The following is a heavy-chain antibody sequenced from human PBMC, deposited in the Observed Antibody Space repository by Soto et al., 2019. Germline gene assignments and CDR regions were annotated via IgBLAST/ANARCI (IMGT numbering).Heavy chain of an antibody. CDR3: SRGVLVVAARGPLDY. Sequence: EVQLVESGGGLIQPGGSLRLSCAASGFTVSSNYMSWVRQAPGRGLEWVSVIYSGGSTYYADSVKGRFTIYRDTSKNTLFLQMNSLRAEDTAVYYCSRGVLVVAARGPLDYWGQGTLVTVSS. V-gene: IGHV3-53*01. CDR2: IYSGGST. J-gene: IGHJ4*02. CDR1: GFTVSSNY. D-gene: IGHD2-15*01.